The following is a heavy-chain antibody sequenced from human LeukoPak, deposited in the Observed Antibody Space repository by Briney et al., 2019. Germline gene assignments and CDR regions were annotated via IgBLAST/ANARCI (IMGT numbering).Heavy chain of an antibody. D-gene: IGHD3-10*01. V-gene: IGHV3-30-3*01. CDR2: ISDDGSRQ. CDR1: GFTFSNYA. CDR3: VEDRTGTYTLDH. J-gene: IGHJ4*02. Sequence: PGRSLRLSCAATGFTFSNYAIHWGRQPPGKGLEWVAFISDDGSRQHYAASVKGRFTSSSDNTKQTPIQQMYSLRADDTAVYYCVEDRTGTYTLDHWGRETLVTVSS.